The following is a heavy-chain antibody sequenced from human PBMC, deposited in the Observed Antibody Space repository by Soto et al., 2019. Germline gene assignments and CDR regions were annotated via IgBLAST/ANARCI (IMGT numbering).Heavy chain of an antibody. Sequence: PGGSLRLSCAASEFTFSSYSMNWVRQAPGKGLEWISLIGSSSTTTYYADSVQGRFTISRDNSGNTLFLEMYSLRAEDTAVYYCARYIPGVRYYGMDVWGQGTTVTAP. CDR2: IGSSSTTT. J-gene: IGHJ6*02. V-gene: IGHV3-48*01. CDR1: EFTFSSYS. D-gene: IGHD2-2*01. CDR3: ARYIPGVRYYGMDV.